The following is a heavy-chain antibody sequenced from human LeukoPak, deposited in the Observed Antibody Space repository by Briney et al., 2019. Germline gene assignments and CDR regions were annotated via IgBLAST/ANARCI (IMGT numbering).Heavy chain of an antibody. Sequence: ETLSLTCTVSGGSISSSSYYWGWIRQPPGKGLEWVSGISASGGRTYYTDSVKGRFTISRDNSKNTLYLQMNSLRAEDTAVYYCATVDTAMRGFYDYWGQGTLVTVSS. D-gene: IGHD5-18*01. V-gene: IGHV3-23*01. J-gene: IGHJ4*02. CDR1: GGSISSSSYY. CDR3: ATVDTAMRGFYDY. CDR2: ISASGGRT.